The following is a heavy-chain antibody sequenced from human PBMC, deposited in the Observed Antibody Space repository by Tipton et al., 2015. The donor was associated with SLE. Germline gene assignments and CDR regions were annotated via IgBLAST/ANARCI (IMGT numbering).Heavy chain of an antibody. D-gene: IGHD2-2*01. CDR1: GGPINTYY. CDR3: ARMGLCTTTTCNEGAFDV. V-gene: IGHV4-59*01. J-gene: IGHJ3*01. CDR2: IYDSGST. Sequence: TLSLTCTVSGGPINTYYWSWIRQPPGKGPEWIGYIYDSGSTDYNPSLKSRVTMSVDTSKSQFSLKLTFVSAADTAIYYCARMGLCTTTTCNEGAFDVWGQGSMVTVSS.